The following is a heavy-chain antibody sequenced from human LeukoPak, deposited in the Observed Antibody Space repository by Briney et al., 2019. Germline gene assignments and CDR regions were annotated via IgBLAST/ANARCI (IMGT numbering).Heavy chain of an antibody. J-gene: IGHJ4*02. D-gene: IGHD6-13*01. CDR1: GFTFTNYA. CDR2: ISGIGSST. Sequence: GGSLRLSCAASGFTFTNYAMSWVRQAPGKGLAWLSAISGIGSSTYYADSMKGRFTISRDNSKNTLYLQMNSLRAEDTAVYYCARVGEGSSWYYFDYWGQGTLVTVSS. CDR3: ARVGEGSSWYYFDY. V-gene: IGHV3-23*01.